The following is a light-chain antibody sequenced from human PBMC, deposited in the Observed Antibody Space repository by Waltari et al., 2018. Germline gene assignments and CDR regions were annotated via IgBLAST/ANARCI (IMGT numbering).Light chain of an antibody. J-gene: IGKJ2*01. CDR3: QQSATNPYT. CDR1: QGISRS. Sequence: IQMTQSPSSLSASVEDRVTITCRASQGISRSLNWFRQKPGESPNLLIPSASFLQSGVPSRFSGSGSGTDFTLSISSLQPEDIATYFCQQSATNPYTFGQGTKLEI. V-gene: IGKV1-39*01. CDR2: SAS.